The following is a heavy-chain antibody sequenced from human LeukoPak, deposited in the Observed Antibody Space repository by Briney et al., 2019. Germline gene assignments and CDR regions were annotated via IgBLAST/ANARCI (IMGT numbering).Heavy chain of an antibody. CDR3: ARVARPWGISVAGTFDS. CDR1: GFTFSSYA. D-gene: IGHD6-19*01. V-gene: IGHV3-30*04. Sequence: GGSLRLSCAASGFTFSSYAMHWVRQAPGKGLEWVAIISYDGSNKYYADSVKGRFTISRDNPQNSLYLQMNSLRAEDTAVYYCARVARPWGISVAGTFDSWGQGTLVTVPP. CDR2: ISYDGSNK. J-gene: IGHJ4*02.